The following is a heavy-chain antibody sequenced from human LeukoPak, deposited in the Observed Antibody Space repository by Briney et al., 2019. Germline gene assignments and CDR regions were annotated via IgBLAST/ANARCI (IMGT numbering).Heavy chain of an antibody. CDR2: TTFDGRNN. CDR1: GFTFRLFA. J-gene: IGHJ4*02. V-gene: IGHV3-30*04. Sequence: PGRSLRLSCAASGFTFRLFAMHWVRQAPGKGLEWVAVTTFDGRNNYYAESVKGRFNISRDNSKKTLYLEMKSLRAEDTAVYYCARDFSDMDTVPPGWGQGTLVIVSS. CDR3: ARDFSDMDTVPPG. D-gene: IGHD5-18*01.